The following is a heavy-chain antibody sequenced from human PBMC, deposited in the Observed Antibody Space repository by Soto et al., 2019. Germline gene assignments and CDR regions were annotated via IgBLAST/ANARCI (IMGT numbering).Heavy chain of an antibody. J-gene: IGHJ6*02. V-gene: IGHV3-30-3*01. CDR1: GFTFSSYA. D-gene: IGHD6-13*01. CDR2: ISYDGSNN. CDR3: ARDGDRLAAAGTRNYCDCGMDV. Sequence: GGSLRLSCAASGFTFSSYAMHWVRQAPGKGLEWVAVISYDGSNNYYADSVKGRFTISRDNSKNRMDLQMNSLSAEDTAVYDYARDGDRLAAAGTRNYCDCGMDVWGQGTTVTVSS.